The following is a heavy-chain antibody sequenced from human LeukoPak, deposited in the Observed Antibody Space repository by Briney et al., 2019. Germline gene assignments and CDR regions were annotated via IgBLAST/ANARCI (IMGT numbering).Heavy chain of an antibody. CDR3: ARNSGYDFDLNRRGPQYYFDY. CDR1: GVSISGYY. D-gene: IGHD5-12*01. Sequence: PSETLSLTCTVSGVSISGYYWSWIRQPPGQGLEWIGDIYYSRSTNYHPSLQSRVTISVDASKNQFSLKLSSVTAADTAVYYCARNSGYDFDLNRRGPQYYFDYWGQGTLVTVSS. CDR2: IYYSRST. J-gene: IGHJ4*02. V-gene: IGHV4-59*01.